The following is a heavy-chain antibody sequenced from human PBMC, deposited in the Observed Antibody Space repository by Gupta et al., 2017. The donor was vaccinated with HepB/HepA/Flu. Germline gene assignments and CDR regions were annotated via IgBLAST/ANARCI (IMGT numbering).Heavy chain of an antibody. J-gene: IGHJ3*02. D-gene: IGHD5-24*01. V-gene: IGHV1-69*01. Sequence: QGQLVQSGAEVKKHGASVTVTCKASGGTFRTNTISWVRQAPGQGLEWVGGIIPIFGTASYAQKFQDRVTIIADESRTTAYMELRSLTSEDTAMYYCARDAIQLGIDGFDIWGQGTMVTVSS. CDR2: IIPIFGTA. CDR1: GGTFRTNT. CDR3: ARDAIQLGIDGFDI.